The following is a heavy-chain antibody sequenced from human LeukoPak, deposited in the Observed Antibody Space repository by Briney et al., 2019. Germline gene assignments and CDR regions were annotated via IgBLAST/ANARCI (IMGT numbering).Heavy chain of an antibody. V-gene: IGHV4-34*01. D-gene: IGHD4-23*01. CDR1: GGSFSGYY. CDR2: INHSGST. CDR3: ARARNDYGGNVGFDY. J-gene: IGHJ4*02. Sequence: SETLSLTCAVYGGSFSGYYWSWIRQPPGKGLEWIGEINHSGSTYYNPSLKSRVTISVDRSKNQFSLKLSSVTAADTAVYYCARARNDYGGNVGFDYWGQGTLVTVSS.